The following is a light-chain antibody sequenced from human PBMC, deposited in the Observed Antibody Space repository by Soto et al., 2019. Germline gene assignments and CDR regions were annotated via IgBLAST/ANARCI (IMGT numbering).Light chain of an antibody. CDR3: QHHNIYSQT. CDR1: QSIRYY. Sequence: DIQLTQSPPTLSASVGDRVTITCRASQSIRYYLAWYQQMPGKAPKLLIYGASSLQSGVPSRFSGSGSGTEFTLTISSLQPDDFATYFCQHHNIYSQTFVQGTKV. CDR2: GAS. J-gene: IGKJ1*01. V-gene: IGKV1-5*01.